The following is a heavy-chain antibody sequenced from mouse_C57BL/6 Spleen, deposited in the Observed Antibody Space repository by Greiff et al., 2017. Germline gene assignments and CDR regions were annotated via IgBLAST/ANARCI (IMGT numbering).Heavy chain of an antibody. D-gene: IGHD1-1*01. Sequence: EVQLVESGGGLVKPGGSLKLSCAASGFTFSDYGMHWVRQAPEKGLEWVAYISSGSSTIYYADTVKGRFTISRDNAKNPLFLQRTSLRSEDTAMYCCARGGGYYGSSYDFDYWGQGTTLTVSS. CDR1: GFTFSDYG. CDR3: ARGGGYYGSSYDFDY. J-gene: IGHJ2*01. CDR2: ISSGSSTI. V-gene: IGHV5-17*01.